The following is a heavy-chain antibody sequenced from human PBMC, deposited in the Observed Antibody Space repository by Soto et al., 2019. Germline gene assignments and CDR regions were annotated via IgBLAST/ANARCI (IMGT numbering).Heavy chain of an antibody. J-gene: IGHJ4*02. D-gene: IGHD4-4*01. CDR1: GGSISSGDYY. CDR3: ARYGDGSNLLDY. V-gene: IGHV4-30-4*01. CDR2: IYYSGRT. Sequence: SQTLSLTCTVSGGSISSGDYYWSWIRQPPGKGLEWIGYIYYSGRTYYNPSLKSRVTISVDTSKNHFSLKMSSVTAADTAVYYCARYGDGSNLLDYWAQGTLVTVSS.